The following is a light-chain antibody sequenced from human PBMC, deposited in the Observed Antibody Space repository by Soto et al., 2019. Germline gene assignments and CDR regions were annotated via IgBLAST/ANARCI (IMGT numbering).Light chain of an antibody. V-gene: IGKV3-20*01. CDR1: QSVSSSY. CDR3: QQYCDPPLT. Sequence: EIVLTQSPGTLCLSPGERATLSCRASQSVSSSYLAWYQQKPGQAPRLLIYGASSRATGIPDRFSGSGSETDFTLNNSRLEPEYFTLYYCQQYCDPPLTFVGWIKVEFK. J-gene: IGKJ4*01. CDR2: GAS.